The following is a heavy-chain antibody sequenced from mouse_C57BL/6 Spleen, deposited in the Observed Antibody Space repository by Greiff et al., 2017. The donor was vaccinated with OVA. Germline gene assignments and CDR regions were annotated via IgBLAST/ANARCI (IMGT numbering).Heavy chain of an antibody. CDR2: IRNKANGYTT. Sequence: DVMLVESGGGLVQPGGSLSLSCAASGFTFTDYYMSWVRQPPGKALEWLGFIRNKANGYTTEYSASVKGRFTISRDNSQSILYLQMNALRAEDSATYYCARYDGTTGAMDYWGQGTSVTVSS. J-gene: IGHJ4*01. V-gene: IGHV7-3*01. CDR1: GFTFTDYY. CDR3: ARYDGTTGAMDY. D-gene: IGHD1-1*01.